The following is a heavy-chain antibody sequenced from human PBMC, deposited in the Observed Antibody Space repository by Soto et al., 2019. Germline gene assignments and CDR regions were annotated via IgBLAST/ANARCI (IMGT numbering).Heavy chain of an antibody. J-gene: IGHJ4*02. Sequence: VASVKVSCKASGYTFINYPMHWVRQAPGQRPEWMGWINAGDDNTKYSQKFQGRVTITRDTSASTAYMELSSLRSEDTAVYYCARDPFTKVRGVIPYLDYWGQGTLVTVSS. D-gene: IGHD3-10*01. CDR1: GYTFINYP. V-gene: IGHV1-3*01. CDR2: INAGDDNT. CDR3: ARDPFTKVRGVIPYLDY.